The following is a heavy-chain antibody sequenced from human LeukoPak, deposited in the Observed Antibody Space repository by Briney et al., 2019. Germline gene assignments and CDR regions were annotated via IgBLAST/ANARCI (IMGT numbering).Heavy chain of an antibody. CDR1: GFTFSSYW. J-gene: IGHJ6*02. CDR2: INSDASST. D-gene: IGHD6-13*01. CDR3: AKDQGYSSSWYEALGYGMDV. V-gene: IGHV3-74*01. Sequence: PGGSLRLSGAASGFTFSSYWMHWVRQVPGKGLVWVSRINSDASSTNYADSVKGRFTISRDNSKNTLYLQMNSLRAEDTAVYYCAKDQGYSSSWYEALGYGMDVWGQGTTVTVSS.